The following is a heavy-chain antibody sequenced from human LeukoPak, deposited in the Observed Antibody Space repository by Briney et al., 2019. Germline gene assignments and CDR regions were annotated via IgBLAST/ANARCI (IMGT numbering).Heavy chain of an antibody. CDR1: GGSISSSSYY. J-gene: IGHJ4*02. D-gene: IGHD3-22*01. CDR3: AREGYYYDSSGYLLLSAFDY. CDR2: IYYSGST. V-gene: IGHV4-39*02. Sequence: SETLSLTCTVSGGSISSSSYYWGWIRQPPGKGLEWIGSIYYSGSTYYNPSLKSRVTISVDTSKNQFSLKLSSVTAADTAVYYCAREGYYYDSSGYLLLSAFDYWGQGTLVTVSS.